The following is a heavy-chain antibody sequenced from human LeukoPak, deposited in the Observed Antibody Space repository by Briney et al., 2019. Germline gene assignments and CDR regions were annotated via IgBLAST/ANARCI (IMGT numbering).Heavy chain of an antibody. CDR2: IRAYNGNT. CDR3: ARDLGLLWFGELLSNWFDP. CDR1: GYTFPSYC. Sequence: ASVKLFCKASGYTFPSYCIRWVRQASGQGLVQMGWIRAYNGNTNYAQKLQGRVTMTTDTFTSTAYMELRSLRSDDTAVYYCARDLGLLWFGELLSNWFDPWGQGTLVTVSS. J-gene: IGHJ5*02. V-gene: IGHV1-18*01. D-gene: IGHD3-10*01.